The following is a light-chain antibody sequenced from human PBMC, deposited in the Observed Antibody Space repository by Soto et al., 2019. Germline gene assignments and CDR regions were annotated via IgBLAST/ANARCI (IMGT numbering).Light chain of an antibody. CDR1: QAIRND. Sequence: AIQMTQSPSSLSASVGDRVSITCRASQAIRNDLGWYQQKPGKAPKLLIYAASSSQSGVPSRFSGSGSGTEFTLTINSLQPEDFATYYCLQDYIYPWTFGQGTKVEIK. CDR3: LQDYIYPWT. J-gene: IGKJ1*01. V-gene: IGKV1-6*01. CDR2: AAS.